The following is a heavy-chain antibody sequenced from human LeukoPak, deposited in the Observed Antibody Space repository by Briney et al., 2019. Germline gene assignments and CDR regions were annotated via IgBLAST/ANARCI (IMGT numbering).Heavy chain of an antibody. Sequence: SETLSLTCTVSGGSIRSYYWSWIRQPPGKGLEWMWHIYYSGSTNYNPPLTSRGTISVETSKIQFSLNLTSATAADTAVHYCALDLVVLAALERLVAFAIWGNGRMVTVS. D-gene: IGHD2-15*01. J-gene: IGHJ3*02. CDR1: GGSIRSYY. CDR2: IYYSGST. V-gene: IGHV4-59*12. CDR3: ALDLVVLAALERLVAFAI.